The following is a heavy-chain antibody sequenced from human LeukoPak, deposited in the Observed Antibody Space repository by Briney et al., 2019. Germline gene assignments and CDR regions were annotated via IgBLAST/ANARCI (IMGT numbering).Heavy chain of an antibody. Sequence: ASVKVSCKASGGTFSSYAISWVRQAPGQGLEWMGGIIPIFGTAHYAQKIQGRVTITADESTSTTYMELSSLRAEDTAVYYCAVRWQWLVPRYDYWGQGTLVTVSS. D-gene: IGHD6-19*01. J-gene: IGHJ4*02. V-gene: IGHV1-69*01. CDR2: IIPIFGTA. CDR1: GGTFSSYA. CDR3: AVRWQWLVPRYDY.